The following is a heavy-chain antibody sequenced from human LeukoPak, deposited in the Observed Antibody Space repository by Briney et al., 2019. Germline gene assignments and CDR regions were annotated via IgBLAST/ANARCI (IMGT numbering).Heavy chain of an antibody. CDR2: IRYDGSNK. V-gene: IGHV3-30*02. CDR3: ASPYYYDTPGTPPIDY. Sequence: GGSLRLSCAASGFTFSSYGMHWVRQAPGKGLEWVAFIRYDGSNKYYADSVKGRFTISRDNAKDSLYLQMNSLRAEDTAVYYCASPYYYDTPGTPPIDYWGQGTLVTVSS. CDR1: GFTFSSYG. J-gene: IGHJ4*02. D-gene: IGHD3-22*01.